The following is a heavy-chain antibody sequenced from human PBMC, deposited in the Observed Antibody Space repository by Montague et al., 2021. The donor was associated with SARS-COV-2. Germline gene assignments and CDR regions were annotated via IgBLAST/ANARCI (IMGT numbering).Heavy chain of an antibody. J-gene: IGHJ6*02. CDR1: GFTFDDYG. CDR2: INWNGGST. D-gene: IGHD3-9*01. Sequence: SLRLSCAASGFTFDDYGMSWVRQAPGKGLEWVSGINWNGGSTGYADSVKGRFTISRDNAKNSLYLQMNSLRAEETALYYCARDYASLTGYYNDHYSYYGMDVWGQGTTVTVSS. CDR3: ARDYASLTGYYNDHYSYYGMDV. V-gene: IGHV3-20*04.